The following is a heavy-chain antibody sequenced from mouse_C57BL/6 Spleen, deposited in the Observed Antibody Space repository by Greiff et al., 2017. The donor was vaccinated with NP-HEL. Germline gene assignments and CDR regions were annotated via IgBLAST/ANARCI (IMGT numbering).Heavy chain of an antibody. D-gene: IGHD2-3*01. Sequence: EVKLVESGGGLVKPGGSLKLSCASSGFTFSDYGMHWVRQAPEKGLEWVAYISSGSSTIYYADTVKGRFTISRDNAKNTLFLQMTSLRSEDTAMYYCARKWLLRAMDYWGQGTSVTVSS. J-gene: IGHJ4*01. V-gene: IGHV5-17*01. CDR3: ARKWLLRAMDY. CDR1: GFTFSDYG. CDR2: ISSGSSTI.